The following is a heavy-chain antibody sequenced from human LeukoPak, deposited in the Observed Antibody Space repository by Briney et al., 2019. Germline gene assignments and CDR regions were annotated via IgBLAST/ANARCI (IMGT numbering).Heavy chain of an antibody. D-gene: IGHD3-16*01. V-gene: IGHV3-23*01. J-gene: IGHJ4*02. Sequence: AGGSLRLSCATSGFTFSSYAMNWVRQAPVKGLEWVSAISGRGDNTYYADSVKGRFTIYRDNYKNTLYLQMNSLRAEDTAVYYCAVRLGGDYWGQGTLVTVSS. CDR3: AVRLGGDY. CDR1: GFTFSSYA. CDR2: ISGRGDNT.